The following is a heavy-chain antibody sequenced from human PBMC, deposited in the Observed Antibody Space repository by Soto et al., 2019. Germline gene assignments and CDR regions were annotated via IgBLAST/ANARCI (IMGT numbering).Heavy chain of an antibody. CDR2: IYWDDDK. CDR3: ARWITMVRGVDPTSYAIDV. V-gene: IGHV2-5*02. CDR1: GFSLSTSGVG. D-gene: IGHD3-10*01. J-gene: IGHJ6*02. Sequence: QITLKESGPTLVKPTQTLTLTCTFSGFSLSTSGVGVGWIRQPPGKALEWLALIYWDDDKRYSPSLKSRLTLTHDTSKNQVVLTMTNMDPVEPATYYCARWITMVRGVDPTSYAIDVWGQGTTVTVSS.